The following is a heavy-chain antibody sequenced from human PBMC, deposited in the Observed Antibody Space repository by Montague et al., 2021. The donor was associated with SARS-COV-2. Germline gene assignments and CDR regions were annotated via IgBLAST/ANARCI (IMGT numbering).Heavy chain of an antibody. CDR2: IYHTGST. V-gene: IGHV4-31*03. Sequence: TLSLTCTVSGGSITNDDWSWIRQHPGKGLEWIGYIYHTGSTHYNPSLKGRVTISKETSKNHFSLNLSSVTAADSAVYYCARDSGYYDSSGYSYDAFDIWGQGTKVTVST. CDR3: ARDSGYYDSSGYSYDAFDI. CDR1: GGSITNDD. J-gene: IGHJ3*02. D-gene: IGHD3-22*01.